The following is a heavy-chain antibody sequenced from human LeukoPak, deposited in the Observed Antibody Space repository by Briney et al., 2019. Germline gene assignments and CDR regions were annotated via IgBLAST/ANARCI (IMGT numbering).Heavy chain of an antibody. V-gene: IGHV1-69*05. J-gene: IGHJ4*02. CDR1: GGTFSSYA. CDR2: ISPIFGTV. D-gene: IGHD6-6*01. CDR3: ARDLPAGMAARPPYQLDY. Sequence: SVKVSCKASGGTFSSYAISWVRQAPGQGLEWMGGISPIFGTVNYAQNFQGRVTLTTDTSTSTVYMELRSLKSDDTAVYYCARDLPAGMAARPPYQLDYWGQGTRVTVSS.